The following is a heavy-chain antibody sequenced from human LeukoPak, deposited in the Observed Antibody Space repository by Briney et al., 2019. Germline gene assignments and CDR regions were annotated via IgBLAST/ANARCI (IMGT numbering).Heavy chain of an antibody. D-gene: IGHD6-25*01. V-gene: IGHV3-21*01. Sequence: KSRGSLRLSCAASGFAFNTYTMNWVRQIPGKGLEWVSSISSTGAYIYHADSMDGRFTVSRDNARNLLYLHMNSLRAEDSAMYFCARVSSNPYSRGYYHFDYWGQGTLVTVSS. CDR3: ARVSSNPYSRGYYHFDY. CDR2: ISSTGAYI. J-gene: IGHJ4*02. CDR1: GFAFNTYT.